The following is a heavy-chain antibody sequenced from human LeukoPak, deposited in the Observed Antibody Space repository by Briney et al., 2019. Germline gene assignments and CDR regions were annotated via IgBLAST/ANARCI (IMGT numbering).Heavy chain of an antibody. Sequence: GSLRLSCAASGFTFSDYYMSWIRQAPGKGLEWIGEINHSGSTNYNPSLKSRVTISVDTSKNQFSLKLSSVTAADTAVYYCARGRTSRYCSSTSCYHYYYYGMDVWGQGTTVTVSS. CDR3: ARGRTSRYCSSTSCYHYYYYGMDV. D-gene: IGHD2-2*01. V-gene: IGHV4-34*01. CDR2: INHSGST. J-gene: IGHJ6*02. CDR1: GFTFSDYY.